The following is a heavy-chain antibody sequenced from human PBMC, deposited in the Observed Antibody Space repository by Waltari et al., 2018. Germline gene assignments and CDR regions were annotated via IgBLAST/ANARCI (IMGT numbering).Heavy chain of an antibody. D-gene: IGHD3-3*01. V-gene: IGHV3-20*04. CDR3: ARDIGPFWSAYWIGGFDI. CDR2: INWTGGKT. CDR1: GFTFSSYG. Sequence: VQLVESGGGVVQPGRSLRLSCAASGFTFSSYGMHWVRQAPGKGLEWVSGINWTGGKTGYADAGKSRFTISRDNAKKSLYLQMNSRRAEDTAFYYCARDIGPFWSAYWIGGFDIWGQGTMVTVAS. J-gene: IGHJ3*02.